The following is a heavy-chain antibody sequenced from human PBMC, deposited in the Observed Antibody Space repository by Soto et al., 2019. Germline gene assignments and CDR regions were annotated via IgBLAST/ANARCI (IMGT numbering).Heavy chain of an antibody. J-gene: IGHJ4*02. Sequence: SLRLSCAASGFTFSNSWMSWVRQAPGKGLEWVANIKEDGSEIHYVDSVKGRFTISRDNAKNCLYLQMSSLRVEDTGVYYCARPYCSGGSCNGAWFAYWGQGTLVTVSS. V-gene: IGHV3-7*02. CDR1: GFTFSNSW. CDR3: ARPYCSGGSCNGAWFAY. CDR2: IKEDGSEI. D-gene: IGHD2-15*01.